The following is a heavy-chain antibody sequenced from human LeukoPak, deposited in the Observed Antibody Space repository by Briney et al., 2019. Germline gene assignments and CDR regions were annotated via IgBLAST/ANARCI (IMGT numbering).Heavy chain of an antibody. J-gene: IGHJ4*02. CDR2: INHSGST. D-gene: IGHD6-13*01. Sequence: SETLSLTCAVYGGSFSGYYWSWIRQPPGKGLEWIGEINHSGSTNYNPSLKSRVTISVDTSKNQFSLKLSSVTAADTAAYYCARGRPGEIAAASSDWGQGTLVTVSS. CDR1: GGSFSGYY. CDR3: ARGRPGEIAAASSD. V-gene: IGHV4-34*01.